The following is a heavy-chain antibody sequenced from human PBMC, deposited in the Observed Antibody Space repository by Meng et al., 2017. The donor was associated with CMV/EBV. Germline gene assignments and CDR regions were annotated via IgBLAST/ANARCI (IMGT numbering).Heavy chain of an antibody. J-gene: IGHJ6*02. CDR1: GGSVSSTSYY. Sequence: GSLRLSCTVSGGSVSSTSYYWGWIRQPPGKGLEWIGYIYYSGSTNYNPSLKSRVTISVDTSKNQFSLKLSSVTAADTAVYYCASFAATTPEYYGMDVWGQGTTVTVSS. D-gene: IGHD5-12*01. V-gene: IGHV4-61*01. CDR3: ASFAATTPEYYGMDV. CDR2: IYYSGST.